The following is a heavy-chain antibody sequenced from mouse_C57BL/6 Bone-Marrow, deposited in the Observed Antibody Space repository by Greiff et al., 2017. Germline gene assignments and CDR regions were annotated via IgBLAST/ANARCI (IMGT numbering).Heavy chain of an antibody. CDR2: ISSGSSTI. V-gene: IGHV5-17*01. CDR3: ARRKGLDY. D-gene: IGHD3-3*01. Sequence: EVMLVESGGGLVKPGGSLKLSCAASGFTFSDYGMHWVRQAPEKGLGWVAYISSGSSTISYADTVKGRFTISSENAKNTLFLQMTSPRSEDTAMYYCARRKGLDYWGQGTTLTVSS. CDR1: GFTFSDYG. J-gene: IGHJ2*01.